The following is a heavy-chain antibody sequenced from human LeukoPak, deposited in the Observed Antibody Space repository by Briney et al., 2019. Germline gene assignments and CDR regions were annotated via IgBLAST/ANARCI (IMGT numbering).Heavy chain of an antibody. J-gene: IGHJ6*03. Sequence: GASVKVSCKVSGYTLTELSMHWVRQAPGKGLEWMGGFDPEDGETIYAQKFQGRVTMTEDISTDTAYMELSSLRSEDTAVYYCARAWAAAGYYYYYYMDVWGKGTTVTISS. CDR3: ARAWAAAGYYYYYYMDV. D-gene: IGHD6-13*01. CDR2: FDPEDGET. CDR1: GYTLTELS. V-gene: IGHV1-24*01.